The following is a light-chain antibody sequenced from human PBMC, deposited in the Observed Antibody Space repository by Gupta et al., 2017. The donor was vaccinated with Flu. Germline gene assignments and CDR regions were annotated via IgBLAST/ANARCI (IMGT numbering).Light chain of an antibody. CDR2: RNN. J-gene: IGLJ2*01. CDR1: SSNIGSNY. Sequence: QSVLTQPPSASGPPGQRVTISCSGSSSNIGSNYVHWYQQFAGTAPKLLIYRNNQRPSGVPDRFSASKSGTSASLAISGLRSEDEAFYYCSAWDDSLSGHVVFGGGTMVTVL. V-gene: IGLV1-47*01. CDR3: SAWDDSLSGHVV.